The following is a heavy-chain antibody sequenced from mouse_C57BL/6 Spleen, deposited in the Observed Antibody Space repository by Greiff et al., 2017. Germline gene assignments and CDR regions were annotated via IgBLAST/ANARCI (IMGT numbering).Heavy chain of an antibody. CDR1: GFSLTSYA. J-gene: IGHJ4*01. CDR2: IWTGGGT. Sequence: VHLVESGPGLVAPSQSLSITCTVSGFSLTSYAISWVRPPPGKGLEWLGVIWTGGGTNYNSALKSRLSISKDNSKSQVFLKMNSLQTDDTARYYCAMIYYGNYDAMDYWGQGTSVTVSS. CDR3: AMIYYGNYDAMDY. V-gene: IGHV2-9-1*01. D-gene: IGHD2-1*01.